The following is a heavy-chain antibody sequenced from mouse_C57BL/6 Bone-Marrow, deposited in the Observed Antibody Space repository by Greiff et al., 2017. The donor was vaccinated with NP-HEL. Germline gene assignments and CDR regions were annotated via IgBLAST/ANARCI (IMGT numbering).Heavy chain of an antibody. V-gene: IGHV5-12*01. J-gene: IGHJ1*03. CDR3: ARREGLDWYFDV. D-gene: IGHD3-3*01. CDR1: GFTFSDYY. CDR2: ISNGGGST. Sequence: EVKLVESGGGLVQPGGSLKLSCAASGFTFSDYYMYWVRQTPEKRLEWVAYISNGGGSTYYPDTVKGRFTISRDNAKNTLYLQMSRLKSEDTAMYYCARREGLDWYFDVWGTGTTVTVSS.